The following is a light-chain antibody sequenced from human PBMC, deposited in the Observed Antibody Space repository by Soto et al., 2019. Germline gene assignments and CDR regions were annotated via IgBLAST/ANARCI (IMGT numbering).Light chain of an antibody. CDR1: QSINSW. Sequence: DIQMTQSPSTLSASVGDRVTITCRASQSINSWLAWYQQKPGKAPKVLIYKASRLESGAPSRFSGSGSGTEFTLTISSLQPDDFATYYCQQYNTYWTFGQGTKVEIK. V-gene: IGKV1-5*03. J-gene: IGKJ1*01. CDR2: KAS. CDR3: QQYNTYWT.